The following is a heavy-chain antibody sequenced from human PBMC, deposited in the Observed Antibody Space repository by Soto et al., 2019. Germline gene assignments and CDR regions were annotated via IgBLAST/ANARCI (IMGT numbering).Heavy chain of an antibody. D-gene: IGHD2-15*01. CDR1: TSCY. Sequence: TSCYSTYNQQSAGKGLEWIGRIYSSGGADYNPSLKSRVTMSVDTSKNQFSLMLSSVTAADTAVYYCVRDCSAGSCYFLFGYWGQRILVTVYS. CDR2: IYSSGGA. J-gene: IGHJ4*02. V-gene: IGHV4-4*07. CDR3: VRDCSAGSCYFLFGY.